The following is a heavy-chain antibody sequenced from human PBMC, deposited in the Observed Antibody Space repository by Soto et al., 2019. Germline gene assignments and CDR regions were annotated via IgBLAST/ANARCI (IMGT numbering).Heavy chain of an antibody. V-gene: IGHV4-30-2*01. CDR2: IYHSGST. CDR1: GGSISSGGYS. D-gene: IGHD3-10*01. CDR3: AREIHMVRGVNYFDY. Sequence: SETLSLTCAVSGGSISSGGYSWSWIRQPPGKGLEWIGYIYHSGSTYYNPSLKSRVTISVDRSKNQFSLKLSSVTAADTAVYYCAREIHMVRGVNYFDYWGQGTLVTVSS. J-gene: IGHJ4*02.